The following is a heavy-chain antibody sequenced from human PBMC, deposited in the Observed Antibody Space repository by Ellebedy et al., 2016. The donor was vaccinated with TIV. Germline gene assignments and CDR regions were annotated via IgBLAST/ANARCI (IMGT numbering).Heavy chain of an antibody. CDR3: AREGLSYIVVVVAATPTVGDY. CDR1: GYTFTSYY. Sequence: ASVKVSCXASGYTFTSYYMHWVRQAPGQGLEWMGIINPSGGSTSYAQKFQGRVTMTRDTSTSTVYMELSSLRSEDTAVYYCAREGLSYIVVVVAATPTVGDYWGQGTLVTVSS. V-gene: IGHV1-46*01. D-gene: IGHD2-15*01. CDR2: INPSGGST. J-gene: IGHJ4*02.